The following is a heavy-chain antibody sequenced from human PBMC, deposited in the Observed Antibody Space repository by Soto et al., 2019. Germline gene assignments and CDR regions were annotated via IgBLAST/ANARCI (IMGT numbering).Heavy chain of an antibody. CDR2: IWHDSSNK. Sequence: QVQLVESGGGVVQPGRSLRLSCEASGFTFSAYGMHWVRQAPGKGLEWVAVIWHDSSNKYYADSVKGRFTISRDNSKNTLYLQMNSLSAEDTAVYYCAKDILYSDTSGCPSSWGQGTPVTVSS. CDR3: AKDILYSDTSGCPSS. CDR1: GFTFSAYG. D-gene: IGHD3-22*01. J-gene: IGHJ5*02. V-gene: IGHV3-33*06.